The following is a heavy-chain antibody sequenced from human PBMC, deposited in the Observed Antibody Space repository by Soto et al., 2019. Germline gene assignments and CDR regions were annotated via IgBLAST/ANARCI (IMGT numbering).Heavy chain of an antibody. V-gene: IGHV3-21*01. CDR3: ARWPTGAAMNNEDY. CDR2: ISSSSSYI. J-gene: IGHJ4*02. D-gene: IGHD6-25*01. Sequence: EVQLVESGGGQVKPGGSLRLSCAASGFTFSSYSMNWVRQAPGKGLEWVSSISSSSSYIYYADSVKGRFTISRDNAKNSLYLQMNSLRAEDTAVYYCARWPTGAAMNNEDYWGQGTLVTVSS. CDR1: GFTFSSYS.